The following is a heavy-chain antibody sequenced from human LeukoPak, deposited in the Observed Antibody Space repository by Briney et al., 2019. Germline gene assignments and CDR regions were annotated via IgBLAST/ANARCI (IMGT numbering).Heavy chain of an antibody. Sequence: ASVKVSCKASGYTFTGYYMHWVRQAPGQRLEWMGWINPNSGGTNYAQKFQGRVTMTRDTSISTAYMELSRLRSDDTAVYYCARGGRGHYYDSSGYFGDFDYWGQGTLVTVSS. J-gene: IGHJ4*02. CDR3: ARGGRGHYYDSSGYFGDFDY. CDR2: INPNSGGT. D-gene: IGHD3-22*01. V-gene: IGHV1-2*02. CDR1: GYTFTGYY.